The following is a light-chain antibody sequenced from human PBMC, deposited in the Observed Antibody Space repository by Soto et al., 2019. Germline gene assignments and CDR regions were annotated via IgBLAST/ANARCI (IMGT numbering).Light chain of an antibody. Sequence: EIVLTQSPVTLSLSPGERATLSCRASQSVRTYLAWYQVKPGQAPRLLIYDASRRASGVPARFSGSGSGTDFTLTISSLQPEDVAAYYCQKYNSAPLTFGGGTKVDIK. J-gene: IGKJ4*01. CDR1: QSVRTY. CDR2: DAS. CDR3: QKYNSAPLT. V-gene: IGKV3-11*01.